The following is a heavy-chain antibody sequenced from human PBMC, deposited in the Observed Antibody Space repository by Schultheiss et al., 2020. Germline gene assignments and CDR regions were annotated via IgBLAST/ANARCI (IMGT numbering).Heavy chain of an antibody. CDR3: AKGSGWELHWNWFDP. J-gene: IGHJ5*02. Sequence: GGSLRLSCAASGFTFSNSAMNWVRQAPGKGLEWVSAISGSGGSTYYADSVKGRFTISRDNSKNTLYLQMNSLRAEDTAVYYCAKGSGWELHWNWFDPWGQGTLVTVSS. D-gene: IGHD2-15*01. CDR2: ISGSGGST. V-gene: IGHV3-23*01. CDR1: GFTFSNSA.